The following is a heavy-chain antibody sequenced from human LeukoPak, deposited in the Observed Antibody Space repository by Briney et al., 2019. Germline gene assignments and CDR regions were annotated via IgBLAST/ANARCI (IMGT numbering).Heavy chain of an antibody. V-gene: IGHV4-34*01. CDR2: INHSGST. D-gene: IGHD1-14*01. CDR3: ARDSIDFKPGWFDP. J-gene: IGHJ5*02. Sequence: PSETLSLTCAVHGGSFSGYYWSWIRQPPGKGLEWIGEINHSGSTNYNPSLKSRVTISVDTSKNQFSLKLSSVTAEDTAVYYCARDSIDFKPGWFDPWGQGTLVTVSS. CDR1: GGSFSGYY.